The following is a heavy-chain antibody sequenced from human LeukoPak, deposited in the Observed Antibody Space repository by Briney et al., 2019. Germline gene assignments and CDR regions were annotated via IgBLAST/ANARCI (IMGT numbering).Heavy chain of an antibody. CDR2: INPISGVT. Sequence: ASLKVSCKPSGYTFTGYYLHWVRQAPGQGLEWMGWINPISGVTRSAQNLQGRVTMTRDKTSSTVYMELSRLTSDDTAIYFCARVGSSGWYHWFDPWGQGTLVTVSS. CDR1: GYTFTGYY. V-gene: IGHV1-2*02. CDR3: ARVGSSGWYHWFDP. D-gene: IGHD6-19*01. J-gene: IGHJ5*02.